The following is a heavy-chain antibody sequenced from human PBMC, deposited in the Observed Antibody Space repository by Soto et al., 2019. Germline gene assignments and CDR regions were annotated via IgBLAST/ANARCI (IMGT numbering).Heavy chain of an antibody. Sequence: QVQLQASGPGLVKPSETLSLSCTVSNGSLSTSSWNWIRQPAGKGLEWIGRIYTSGSTNYNPSLRSRVTMSVDTSKNQFSLKLNSVTAADTAVYYCARSSHKESWFNPWGQGTLVTVSS. CDR3: ARSSHKESWFNP. CDR2: IYTSGST. D-gene: IGHD6-13*01. J-gene: IGHJ5*02. CDR1: NGSLSTSS. V-gene: IGHV4-4*07.